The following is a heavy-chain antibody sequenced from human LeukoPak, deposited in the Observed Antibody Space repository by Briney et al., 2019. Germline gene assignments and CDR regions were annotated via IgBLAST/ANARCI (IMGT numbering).Heavy chain of an antibody. V-gene: IGHV4-59*08. CDR3: ARHIGGGIEDMDV. CDR1: GGSIGAYY. Sequence: SETLSLTCTVSGGSIGAYYWSWIRQSPGKGLEWIGYIYVTGTRYNPYLQSRVTISVDRSRNQFFLKMSSVTAADTAVYYCARHIGGGIEDMDVWGKGTKVIVSS. CDR2: IYVTGT. J-gene: IGHJ6*03. D-gene: IGHD3-16*02.